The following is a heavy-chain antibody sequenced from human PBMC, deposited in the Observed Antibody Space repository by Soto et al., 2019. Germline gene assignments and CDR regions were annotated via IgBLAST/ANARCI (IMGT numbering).Heavy chain of an antibody. D-gene: IGHD2-15*01. CDR1: GGSISSYY. J-gene: IGHJ4*02. CDR2: IYYSGST. Sequence: SETLSLTCTVSGGSISSYYWSWIRQPPGKGLERIGYIYYSGSTNYNPSLKSRVTISVDTSKNQFSLKLSSVTAADTAVYYCAMDSLDLGYCSGGSCYSRLAYWGQGSLVTVSS. CDR3: AMDSLDLGYCSGGSCYSRLAY. V-gene: IGHV4-59*08.